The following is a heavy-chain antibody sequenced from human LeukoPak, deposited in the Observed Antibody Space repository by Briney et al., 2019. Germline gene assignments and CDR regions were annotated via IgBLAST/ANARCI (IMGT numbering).Heavy chain of an antibody. J-gene: IGHJ4*02. V-gene: IGHV3-23*01. Sequence: GGSLRLSCAASRFTFGSYSMNWVRQAPGKGLEWVSSISGSGGSTYYADSVKGRFTISRDNSKNTLYLQMNSLRAEDTAVYYCARYSGTFSNSYFDCWGQGTLVTVSS. D-gene: IGHD1-26*01. CDR2: ISGSGGST. CDR3: ARYSGTFSNSYFDC. CDR1: RFTFGSYS.